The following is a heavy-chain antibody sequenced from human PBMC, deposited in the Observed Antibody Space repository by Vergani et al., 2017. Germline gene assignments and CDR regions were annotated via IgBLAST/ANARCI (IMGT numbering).Heavy chain of an antibody. Sequence: VQLVESGGGLVKPGGSLRLSCAASGFTFSSYSMNWVRQAPGKGLEWVAVIWYDGSNKYYADSVKGRFTISRDNSKNTLYLQMNSLRAEDTAVYYCARDVLRFLEWLSPVDYWGQGTLVTVSS. CDR2: IWYDGSNK. CDR3: ARDVLRFLEWLSPVDY. V-gene: IGHV3-33*08. CDR1: GFTFSSYS. J-gene: IGHJ4*02. D-gene: IGHD3-3*01.